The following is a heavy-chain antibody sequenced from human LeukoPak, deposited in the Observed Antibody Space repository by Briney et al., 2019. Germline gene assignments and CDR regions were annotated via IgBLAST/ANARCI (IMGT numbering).Heavy chain of an antibody. V-gene: IGHV1-69*01. J-gene: IGHJ3*02. CDR2: IIPIDGTA. CDR1: RDTFTRCA. D-gene: IGHD3-10*01. Sequence: SVKVSCKASRDTFTRCAFNWVRQAPGQGLEWMGGIIPIDGTANFAQKFQGRVTITADQSTSTAYMELSSLRSEDTAIYYCARDPGAPVRAFDIWGQGTLVTVSS. CDR3: ARDPGAPVRAFDI.